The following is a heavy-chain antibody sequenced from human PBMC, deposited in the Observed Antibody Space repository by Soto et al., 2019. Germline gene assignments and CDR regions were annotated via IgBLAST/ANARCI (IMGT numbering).Heavy chain of an antibody. CDR2: IHHTGTA. CDR1: GGSITSGDYY. Sequence: SETLSLTCTVSGGSITSGDYYWGWIRQAPGKELVWIGNIHHTGTAYYNPSLKSRAIVSVATSKNQFSLKLSSVTATDTAVYYCAGGVEWELLKFDYWGQGTLVTVSS. J-gene: IGHJ4*02. CDR3: AGGVEWELLKFDY. D-gene: IGHD1-26*01. V-gene: IGHV4-39*01.